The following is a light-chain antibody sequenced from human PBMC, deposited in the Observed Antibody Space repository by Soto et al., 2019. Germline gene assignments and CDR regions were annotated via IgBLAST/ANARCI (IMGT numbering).Light chain of an antibody. V-gene: IGKV1-33*01. CDR3: QQYASLPYT. J-gene: IGKJ2*01. CDR1: QDISYY. Sequence: DLQMTQSPSSLSASVGDRVTITCQASQDISYYLNWYQQKPGKAPKLLIYDASNLETGVPSRFSGSGSGTDFTFTISSLQAEDIATYYCQQYASLPYTFGQGTKLEIK. CDR2: DAS.